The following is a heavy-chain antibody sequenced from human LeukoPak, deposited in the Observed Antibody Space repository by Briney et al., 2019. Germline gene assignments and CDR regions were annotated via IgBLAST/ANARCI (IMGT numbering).Heavy chain of an antibody. CDR1: GYTFTSYG. Sequence: ASVKVSCKASGYTFTSYGIGWVRQAPGQGLEWMGWISAYNGNTNYAQKLQGRVTMTTDTSTSTAYMELRSLRSDDTAVYYCARELESTYYYYGMDVWGQGTTVTVSS. J-gene: IGHJ6*02. CDR2: ISAYNGNT. D-gene: IGHD2-2*01. CDR3: ARELESTYYYYGMDV. V-gene: IGHV1-18*01.